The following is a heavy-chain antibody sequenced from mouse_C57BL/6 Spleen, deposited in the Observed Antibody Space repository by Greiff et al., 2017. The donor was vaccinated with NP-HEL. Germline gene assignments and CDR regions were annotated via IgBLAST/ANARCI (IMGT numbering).Heavy chain of an antibody. V-gene: IGHV1-55*01. J-gene: IGHJ2*01. CDR2: IYPGSGST. Sequence: VQLQQPGAELVKPGASVKMSCKASGYTFTSYWITWVKQRPGQGLEWIGDIYPGSGSTNYNEKFKSKATLTVDTSSITAYMQLSSLTSEDSAVYYCARGGVYDYHFDYWGQGTTLTVSS. CDR3: ARGGVYDYHFDY. CDR1: GYTFTSYW. D-gene: IGHD2-4*01.